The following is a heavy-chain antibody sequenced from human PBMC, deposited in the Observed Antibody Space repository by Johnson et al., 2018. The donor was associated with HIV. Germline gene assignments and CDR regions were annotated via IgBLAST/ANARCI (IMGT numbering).Heavy chain of an antibody. D-gene: IGHD1-26*01. Sequence: VQVLESGGGLVQPGGSLRLSCAASGFTFSSYAMHWVRQAPGKGLEYVSAISSNGGSTYYANSVKGRFTISRDNSKNTLYLQMGSLRAEDMAVYYCARGGASGAFDIWGQGTMVTVSS. V-gene: IGHV3-64*01. CDR3: ARGGASGAFDI. J-gene: IGHJ3*02. CDR1: GFTFSSYA. CDR2: ISSNGGST.